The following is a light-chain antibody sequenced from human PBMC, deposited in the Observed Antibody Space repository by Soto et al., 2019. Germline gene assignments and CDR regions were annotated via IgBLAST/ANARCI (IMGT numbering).Light chain of an antibody. V-gene: IGKV3-11*01. CDR2: DAS. J-gene: IGKJ5*01. CDR1: QRNSKY. Sequence: NVVAQAPGPLALSPGERTTLPFQASQRNSKYLAWYQQKPGQAPRLLIYDASQRATGIPARFSGSGSGTDFTLTISGLEPEDFAVYYCQQRSNWPRAFGQGTRLEIK. CDR3: QQRSNWPRA.